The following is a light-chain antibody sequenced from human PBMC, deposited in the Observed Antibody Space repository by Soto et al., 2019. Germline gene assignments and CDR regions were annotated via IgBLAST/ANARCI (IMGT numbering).Light chain of an antibody. CDR1: CSNIGAGYD. CDR3: QSYDSSLSGSVV. CDR2: GNS. Sequence: QSVLTQPPSVSGAPGQRVTISCTGSCSNIGAGYDVHWYQQLPGTAPKLLIYGNSNRPSGVPDRFSGSKSGTSASLAITGLQAEDEADYYCQSYDSSLSGSVVFGGGTKLTVL. J-gene: IGLJ2*01. V-gene: IGLV1-40*01.